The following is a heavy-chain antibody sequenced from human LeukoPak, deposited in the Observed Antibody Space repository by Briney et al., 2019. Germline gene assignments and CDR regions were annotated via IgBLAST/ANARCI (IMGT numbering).Heavy chain of an antibody. Sequence: ASVKVSCKASGYTFTDYYMHWVRQAPGQGLEWMGWINPNSGGTNYAQKFQGRVTMTRDTSISTAYMELSRLRSDDTAVYYCARGDGPAVRKICFDPWGQGTLVTVSS. V-gene: IGHV1-2*02. J-gene: IGHJ5*02. CDR1: GYTFTDYY. CDR3: ARGDGPAVRKICFDP. CDR2: INPNSGGT. D-gene: IGHD2-2*01.